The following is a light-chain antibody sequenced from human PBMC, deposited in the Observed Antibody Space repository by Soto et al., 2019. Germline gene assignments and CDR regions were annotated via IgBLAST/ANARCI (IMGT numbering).Light chain of an antibody. Sequence: QSVLTQPASVSGSPGQSVTISCTGPRSDIGDSNFISWYQHSPGKAPRLLIYEANNRPSGVSRRFPGSKAGNTASLTISGLLDDDEADYFCASFRSGTSLVFGSGTKVTVL. CDR3: ASFRSGTSLV. J-gene: IGLJ1*01. CDR1: RSDIGDSNF. V-gene: IGLV2-14*01. CDR2: EAN.